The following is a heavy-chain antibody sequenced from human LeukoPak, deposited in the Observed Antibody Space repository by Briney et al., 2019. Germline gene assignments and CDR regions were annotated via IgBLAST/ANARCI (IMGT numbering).Heavy chain of an antibody. V-gene: IGHV3-7*05. Sequence: GGPLRLFCAASGFPFSSYWMRWVRQATVKGLESVANIKQDGGEKDYLDSVKGRFTISRDNAKNSLYLQMNSLRAEDTAVYYCARELNFCGQGTLVTVSS. CDR2: IKQDGGEK. J-gene: IGHJ4*02. CDR1: GFPFSSYW. CDR3: ARELNF.